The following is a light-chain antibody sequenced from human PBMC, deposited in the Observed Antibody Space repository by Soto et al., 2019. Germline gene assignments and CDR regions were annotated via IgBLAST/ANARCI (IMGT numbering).Light chain of an antibody. CDR2: EGS. CDR1: SSDVGNYNL. CDR3: CSYAGSSTYV. Sequence: QSSLTQPASVSGSAGQSITISCTGTSSDVGNYNLVSWYQQHPGKAPKLMIYEGSKRPSGVSNRFSGSKSGNTASLTISILQAEDEADYYCCSYAGSSTYVSGTGTKVTVL. J-gene: IGLJ1*01. V-gene: IGLV2-23*01.